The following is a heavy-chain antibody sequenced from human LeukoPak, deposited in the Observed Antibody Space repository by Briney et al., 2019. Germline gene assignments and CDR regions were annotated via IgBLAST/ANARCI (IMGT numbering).Heavy chain of an antibody. CDR2: IYSGGNT. D-gene: IGHD6-19*01. CDR3: ARDLDSSGWCNFDY. J-gene: IGHJ4*02. Sequence: GGSLRLSCAASGFTVSSNYMSWVRQAPGKGLEWVSVIYSGGNTYYADSVKGRFTISRDNSKNTLYLQMNSLRAADTAVYYCARDLDSSGWCNFDYWGQGTLVTVSS. CDR1: GFTVSSNY. V-gene: IGHV3-53*01.